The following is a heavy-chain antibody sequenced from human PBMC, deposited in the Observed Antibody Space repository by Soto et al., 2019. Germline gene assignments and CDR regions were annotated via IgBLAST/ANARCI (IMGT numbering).Heavy chain of an antibody. CDR2: IYYSGYT. Sequence: PSETLSLTCTVSGGSISSGDYYWSWIRQPPGKGLEWIGYIYYSGYTYYDPSLKSRLTISVDTSKNQFSLQLSSVTAADTAVYYCARVNDEFWSRHNYYFDFWGQGTLVTVSS. J-gene: IGHJ4*02. D-gene: IGHD3-3*01. CDR3: ARVNDEFWSRHNYYFDF. CDR1: GGSISSGDYY. V-gene: IGHV4-30-4*08.